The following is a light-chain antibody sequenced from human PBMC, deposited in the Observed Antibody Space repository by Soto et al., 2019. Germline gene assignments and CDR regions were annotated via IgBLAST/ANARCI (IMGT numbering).Light chain of an antibody. Sequence: QSALTQPASVSASPGQSITISCTGTSSDVGSYNLVSWYQQHPGTPPRLLIYEGTKRPPGVSSRFSGSKSANTASLTISGLQTEDEGDYYCCSYAGTNTVVFGGGTKLTVL. CDR3: CSYAGTNTVV. J-gene: IGLJ2*01. V-gene: IGLV2-23*01. CDR2: EGT. CDR1: SSDVGSYNL.